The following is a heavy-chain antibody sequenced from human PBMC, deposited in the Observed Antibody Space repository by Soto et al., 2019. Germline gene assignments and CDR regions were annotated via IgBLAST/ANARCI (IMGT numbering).Heavy chain of an antibody. J-gene: IGHJ4*02. V-gene: IGHV1-69*01. CDR2: IIPIFGTA. CDR3: ARVGGRVDYDSSGYYYDY. D-gene: IGHD3-22*01. CDR1: GGTFSSYA. Sequence: VQLVQSGAEVKKPGSSVKVSCKASGGTFSSYAISWVRQAPGQGLEWMGGIIPIFGTANYAQKFQGRVTITADESTSTAYMELSSLRSEDTAVYYCARVGGRVDYDSSGYYYDYWGQGTLVTVSS.